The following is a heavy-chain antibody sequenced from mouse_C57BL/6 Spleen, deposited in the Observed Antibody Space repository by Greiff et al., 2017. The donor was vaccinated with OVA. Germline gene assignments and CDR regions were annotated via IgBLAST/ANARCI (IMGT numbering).Heavy chain of an antibody. CDR1: GYAFSSSW. CDR2: IYPGDGDT. D-gene: IGHD2-5*01. Sequence: QVQLKQSGPELVKPGASVKISCKASGYAFSSSWMNWVKQRPGKGLEWIGRIYPGDGDTNYNGKFKGKATLTADKSSSTAYMQLSSLASEDSAVSVCAAAYYSNYAMDYWGKGTSVTVSS. J-gene: IGHJ4*01. CDR3: AAAYYSNYAMDY. V-gene: IGHV1-82*01.